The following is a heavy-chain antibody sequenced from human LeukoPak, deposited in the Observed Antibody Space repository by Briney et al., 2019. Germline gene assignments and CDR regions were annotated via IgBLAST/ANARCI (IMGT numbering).Heavy chain of an antibody. CDR2: IYTSGST. J-gene: IGHJ4*02. CDR1: GGSISSGSYY. V-gene: IGHV4-61*02. Sequence: TSQTLSLTCTVSGGSISSGSYYWSWIRQPAGKGLEWIGRIYTSGSTNYNPSLKSRFTIAVETSKNQFSLKLSSVTAADTAVYYCARATVTLIDYWGQGTLVTVSS. CDR3: ARATVTLIDY. D-gene: IGHD4-11*01.